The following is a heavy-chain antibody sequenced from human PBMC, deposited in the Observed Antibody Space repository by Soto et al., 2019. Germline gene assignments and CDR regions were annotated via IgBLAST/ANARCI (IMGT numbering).Heavy chain of an antibody. Sequence: EVQLVQSGGGLVQPGGSLRLSCAASGFIFSDYYMDWVRQFPGKGLEWVGRTRNKVNNYAPEYAPSVKGRFSISRHDSADSMYLQLNSLKAEDTAGKYCARDPGGSYDFWGKGALVTVSS. J-gene: IGHJ4*02. D-gene: IGHD1-26*01. V-gene: IGHV3-72*01. CDR3: ARDPGGSYDF. CDR2: TRNKVNNYAP. CDR1: GFIFSDYY.